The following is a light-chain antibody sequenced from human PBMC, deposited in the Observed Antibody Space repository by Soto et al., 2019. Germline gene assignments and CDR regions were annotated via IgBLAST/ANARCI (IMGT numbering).Light chain of an antibody. CDR2: EVS. Sequence: QSALTQPASVSGSPGQSITISCTGTNSDVGIHKYVSWYQHHPGKAPKLMIFEVSNRPSGISTRFSGSKSGNTASLTISGLQAEDEADYYCSSYTASSTLLFGGGTKVTVL. J-gene: IGLJ3*02. CDR3: SSYTASSTLL. V-gene: IGLV2-14*01. CDR1: NSDVGIHKY.